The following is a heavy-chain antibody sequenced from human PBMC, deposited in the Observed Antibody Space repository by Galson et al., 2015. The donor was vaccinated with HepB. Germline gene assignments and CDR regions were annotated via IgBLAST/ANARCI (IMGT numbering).Heavy chain of an antibody. V-gene: IGHV3-33*01. CDR3: AISYSRSRYDFYY. CDR1: GFTFSRYA. D-gene: IGHD6-6*01. Sequence: SLRLSCAASGFTFSRYAMHWVRQAPGKGLEWVAVIWYDGSDKYYADSVKGRFTISRDNSKNTLYLQMSSLRAEDTALYYCAISYSRSRYDFYYWGQGTLVTVSS. J-gene: IGHJ4*02. CDR2: IWYDGSDK.